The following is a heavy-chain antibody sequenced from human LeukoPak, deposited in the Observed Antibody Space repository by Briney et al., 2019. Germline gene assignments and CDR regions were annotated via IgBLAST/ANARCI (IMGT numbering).Heavy chain of an antibody. D-gene: IGHD5-24*01. Sequence: PGGSLRLSCAASGFTFSSYSMNWVRQAPGKGLEWVSSISSSSSYIYYADSVKGRFTISRDNAKNSLYLQMNSLRAEDTAVYYCARDRDGYNSMLFYWGQGTLVTVSS. CDR1: GFTFSSYS. J-gene: IGHJ4*02. CDR3: ARDRDGYNSMLFY. V-gene: IGHV3-21*01. CDR2: ISSSSSYI.